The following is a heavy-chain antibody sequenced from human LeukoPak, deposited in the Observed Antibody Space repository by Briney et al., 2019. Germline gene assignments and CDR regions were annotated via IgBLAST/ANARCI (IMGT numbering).Heavy chain of an antibody. CDR2: IQNDGSNK. CDR3: ARDRGGIGYYMDV. Sequence: GGSLRLSCAASGFTFSSYGMHWVRQAPGKGLEWVSFIQNDGSNKYYADSVKGRFTISRDNAKTSLYLQMNSLRAEDTALYYCARDRGGIGYYMDVWGKGTTVTVSS. CDR1: GFTFSSYG. J-gene: IGHJ6*03. V-gene: IGHV3-30*02. D-gene: IGHD3-16*02.